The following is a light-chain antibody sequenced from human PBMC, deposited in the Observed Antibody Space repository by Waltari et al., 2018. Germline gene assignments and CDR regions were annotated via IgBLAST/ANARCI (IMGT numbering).Light chain of an antibody. V-gene: IGKV1-5*03. CDR1: QITSTW. CDR3: QQYNSYPLT. J-gene: IGKJ4*01. CDR2: MAS. Sequence: DIQMTQSPSTLSASVGDRVTITCRASQITSTWLAWYQQKPGKAPKLLIYMASSLESGVPSRFSGSGSGTEFTLTISSLQPDDFATYYCQQYNSYPLTFGGGTMVEIK.